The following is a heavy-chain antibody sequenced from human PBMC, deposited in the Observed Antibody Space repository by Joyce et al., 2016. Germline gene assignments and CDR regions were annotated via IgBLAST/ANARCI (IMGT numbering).Heavy chain of an antibody. Sequence: QVQLGESGGGVVQPGRSLRLSCAASGFTFSSYAMHGVRQVPGKGLEWVAGTSSDGRKKYYAGSVKGRFTISRDNLKSTLYLQMNSLRAEDTAVYYCARGTRRSFYYDSTGYYLIDYWGQGTVVTVSS. CDR1: GFTFSSYA. CDR2: TSSDGRKK. D-gene: IGHD3-22*01. V-gene: IGHV3-30*04. CDR3: ARGTRRSFYYDSTGYYLIDY. J-gene: IGHJ4*02.